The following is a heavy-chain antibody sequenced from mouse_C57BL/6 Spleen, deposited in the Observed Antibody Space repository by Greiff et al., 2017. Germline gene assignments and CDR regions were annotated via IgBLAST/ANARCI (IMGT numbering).Heavy chain of an antibody. Sequence: VQLQESGAELVRPGTSVKMSCKASGYTFTNYWIGWAKQRPGHGLEWIGDIYPGGGYTNYNEKFKGKATLTADKSSSTAYMQFSSLTSEDSAIYYCARGNWSYFDYWGQGTTLTVSS. J-gene: IGHJ2*01. CDR1: GYTFTNYW. CDR2: IYPGGGYT. V-gene: IGHV1-63*01. CDR3: ARGNWSYFDY. D-gene: IGHD4-1*01.